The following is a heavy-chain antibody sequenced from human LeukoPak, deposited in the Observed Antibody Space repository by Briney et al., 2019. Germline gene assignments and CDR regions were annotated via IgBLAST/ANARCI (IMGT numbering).Heavy chain of an antibody. Sequence: GASVKVSCKASGGTFSSYAISWVRQAPGQGLEWMGGIIPIFGTANYAQKFQGRVTITADKSTSTAYMELSSLRSEDTAVYYCARDRRRILQLVRDFYFDYWGQGTLVTVSS. CDR1: GGTFSSYA. CDR2: IIPIFGTA. D-gene: IGHD6-6*01. J-gene: IGHJ4*02. V-gene: IGHV1-69*06. CDR3: ARDRRRILQLVRDFYFDY.